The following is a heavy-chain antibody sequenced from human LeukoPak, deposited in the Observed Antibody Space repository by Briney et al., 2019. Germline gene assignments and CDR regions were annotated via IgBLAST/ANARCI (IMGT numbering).Heavy chain of an antibody. CDR3: ARSGYSYGPAGFDY. CDR1: GFTFSSYA. CDR2: IWYDGSNK. Sequence: GGSLRLSCAASGFTFSSYAMSWVRQAPGKGLEWVAVIWYDGSNKYYADSVKGRFTISRDNSKNTLYLQMNSLRAEDTAVYYCARSGYSYGPAGFDYWGQGTLVTVSS. V-gene: IGHV3-33*08. D-gene: IGHD5-18*01. J-gene: IGHJ4*02.